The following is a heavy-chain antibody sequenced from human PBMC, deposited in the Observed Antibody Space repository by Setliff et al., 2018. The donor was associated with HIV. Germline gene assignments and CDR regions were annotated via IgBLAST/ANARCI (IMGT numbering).Heavy chain of an antibody. D-gene: IGHD6-19*01. J-gene: IGHJ4*02. CDR1: GGSISSSSYY. CDR3: ASTGYSSGWSFDY. V-gene: IGHV4-39*07. Sequence: SETLSLTCTVSGGSISSSSYYWGWIRQPPGKGLEWIGSIYYSGSTYYNPSLKSRVTISVDTSKNQFSLMLSSVTAADTAVYYCASTGYSSGWSFDYWGQGTLVTVSS. CDR2: IYYSGST.